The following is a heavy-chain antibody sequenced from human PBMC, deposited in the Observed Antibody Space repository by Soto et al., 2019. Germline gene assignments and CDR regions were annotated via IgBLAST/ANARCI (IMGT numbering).Heavy chain of an antibody. CDR1: GDSITASYSN. J-gene: IGHJ5*02. CDR3: AKLVRDDVRRSDLHH. CDR2: FYYSGTT. D-gene: IGHD3-10*02. Sequence: SETLSLTCTVSGDSITASYSNWAWIRQPPGKGLEWIGTFYYSGTTSQNPPLRSRITISGDTSRNQFSLNLRSVTAADSGVYYCAKLVRDDVRRSDLHHCGQGTLVTVSS. V-gene: IGHV4-39*01.